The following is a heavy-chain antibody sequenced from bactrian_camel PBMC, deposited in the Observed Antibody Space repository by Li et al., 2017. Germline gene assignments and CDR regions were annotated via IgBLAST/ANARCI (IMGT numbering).Heavy chain of an antibody. Sequence: SGGGLVQPGGSLRLSCVASGFTFSSYGMSWLRQSPEKGLEWVSGIFSDGDITQNADSVKGRFIISRDDPKSTLYPQMNSLKPEDSAMYYCAADLARYCGAFSGFFARASWGQGTQVTVS. J-gene: IGHJ4*01. D-gene: IGHD2*01. CDR2: IFSDGDIT. CDR3: AADLARYCGAFSGFFARAS. CDR1: GFTFSSYG. V-gene: IGHV3S7*01.